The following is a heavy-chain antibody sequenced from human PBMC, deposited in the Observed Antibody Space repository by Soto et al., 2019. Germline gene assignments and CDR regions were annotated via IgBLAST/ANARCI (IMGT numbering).Heavy chain of an antibody. CDR2: ISAYNGNT. Sequence: ASVKVSCKASGYTFTSYGISWVRQAPGQGLEWMGWISAYNGNTNYAQKLQGRVTMTTDTSTSTAYMELRSLRSDDTAVYYCARDMTRAKYYDFWSGYYPFFDYWGQGTLVTVSS. V-gene: IGHV1-18*01. J-gene: IGHJ4*02. D-gene: IGHD3-3*01. CDR3: ARDMTRAKYYDFWSGYYPFFDY. CDR1: GYTFTSYG.